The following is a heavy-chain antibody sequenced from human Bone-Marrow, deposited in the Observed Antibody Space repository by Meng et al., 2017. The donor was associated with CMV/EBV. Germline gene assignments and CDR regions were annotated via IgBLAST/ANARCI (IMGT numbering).Heavy chain of an antibody. V-gene: IGHV3-30*02. Sequence: GESLKISCAASGFTFSSYWMSWVRQAPGKGLEWVAFIRYDGSDKYYVDSVKGRFTISRDNSKNILYLQMNSLRAEDTAVYYCAKDPKASAVVCSSTSCYFDHWGQGTLVTFSS. D-gene: IGHD2-2*01. CDR3: AKDPKASAVVCSSTSCYFDH. CDR2: IRYDGSDK. J-gene: IGHJ4*02. CDR1: GFTFSSYW.